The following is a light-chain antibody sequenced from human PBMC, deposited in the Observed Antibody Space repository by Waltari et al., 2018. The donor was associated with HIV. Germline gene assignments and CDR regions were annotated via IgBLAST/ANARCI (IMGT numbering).Light chain of an antibody. J-gene: IGLJ3*02. CDR2: EVT. CDR3: SSYAGARV. CDR1: SSDVVSYNR. Sequence: QSALTQPASVSGSPGQSITTSSTVTSSDVVSYNRVSWYQQYPGKAPKLIIYEVTKRPSGVSNRFSGSKSGNTASLTLSGLQADDEADYYCSSYAGARVFGGGTNLIVL. V-gene: IGLV2-23*02.